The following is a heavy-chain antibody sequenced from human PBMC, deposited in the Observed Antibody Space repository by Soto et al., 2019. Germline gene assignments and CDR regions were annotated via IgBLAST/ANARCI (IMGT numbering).Heavy chain of an antibody. V-gene: IGHV4-59*01. CDR3: ARTNGATLTDYYFDY. Sequence: KSSETLSLTCTVSGGSISSYYWSWIRQPPGKGLEWIGYIYYSGSTNYNPSLKSRVTISVDTSKNQFSLKLSSVTAADTAVYYCARTNGATLTDYYFDYWGQGTLVTVSS. CDR1: GGSISSYY. J-gene: IGHJ4*02. D-gene: IGHD1-26*01. CDR2: IYYSGST.